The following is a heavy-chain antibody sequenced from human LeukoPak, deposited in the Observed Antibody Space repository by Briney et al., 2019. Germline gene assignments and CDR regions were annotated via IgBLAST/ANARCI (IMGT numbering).Heavy chain of an antibody. Sequence: SETLSLTCTVSGGSISSYYWSWIRQPAGKGLQWIGRIYTSGSTKYNPSLKSRVTMSVDTSKNQFSLKLRSVTAADTAVYYCARAGNRASAYDSYFAFDIWRQGTMVPVSS. CDR1: GGSISSYY. J-gene: IGHJ3*02. V-gene: IGHV4-4*07. D-gene: IGHD5-12*01. CDR3: ARAGNRASAYDSYFAFDI. CDR2: IYTSGST.